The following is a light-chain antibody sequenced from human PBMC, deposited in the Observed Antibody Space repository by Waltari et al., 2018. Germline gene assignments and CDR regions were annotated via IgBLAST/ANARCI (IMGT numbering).Light chain of an antibody. CDR2: EGT. Sequence: QSALTQPASVSGSPGQSITISCTGTRSDVGGYNYVSWYQRHPGQAPQLLIYEGTNRPSGVSNRFSGSKSANTASLTISGLQAEDEADYYCSSYTTSSTLVFGGGTKLTVL. CDR3: SSYTTSSTLV. CDR1: RSDVGGYNY. V-gene: IGLV2-14*01. J-gene: IGLJ3*02.